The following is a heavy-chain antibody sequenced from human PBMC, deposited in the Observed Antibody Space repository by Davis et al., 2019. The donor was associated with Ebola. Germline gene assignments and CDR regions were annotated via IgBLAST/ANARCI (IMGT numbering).Heavy chain of an antibody. J-gene: IGHJ1*01. CDR2: ISAYNGNT. CDR3: ARESEQWLVLGYFQH. Sequence: ASVKVSCKASGYTFTSYGISWVRQAPGQGLEWMGWISAYNGNTNYAQKLQGRVTMTTDTSTSTAYMELRSLRSDDTAVYYCARESEQWLVLGYFQHWGQGTLVTVSS. CDR1: GYTFTSYG. V-gene: IGHV1-18*04. D-gene: IGHD6-19*01.